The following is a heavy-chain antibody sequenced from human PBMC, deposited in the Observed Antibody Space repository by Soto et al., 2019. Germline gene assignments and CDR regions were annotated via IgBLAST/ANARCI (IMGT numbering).Heavy chain of an antibody. CDR1: GGTFSSYG. J-gene: IGHJ3*02. CDR3: TRERSPLIDIVATNDAVDI. CDR2: IIPIFGTA. Sequence: QVQLVQSGAEVKKPGSSVKVSCKASGGTFSSYGISWVRQAPGQGLEWMGGIIPIFGTANYAQKFQGRVTITADESTSTAYMELSSLRSEDTAVYYCTRERSPLIDIVATNDAVDIWCQGTMVTVSS. V-gene: IGHV1-69*01. D-gene: IGHD5-12*01.